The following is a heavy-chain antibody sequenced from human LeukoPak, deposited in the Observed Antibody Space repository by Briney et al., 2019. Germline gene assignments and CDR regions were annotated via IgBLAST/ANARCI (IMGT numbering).Heavy chain of an antibody. CDR3: AREDGSGSYPGYYYDMDV. J-gene: IGHJ6*02. V-gene: IGHV3-53*01. D-gene: IGHD3-10*01. Sequence: GGSLRLSCAASEFTVSSNYMHWVRQAPGKGLEWVSLIYIGGNTFYADSVKGRFTISRDNSKNTLYLQMNSLRAEDTAVYYCAREDGSGSYPGYYYDMDVWGQGTTVTVSS. CDR1: EFTVSSNY. CDR2: IYIGGNT.